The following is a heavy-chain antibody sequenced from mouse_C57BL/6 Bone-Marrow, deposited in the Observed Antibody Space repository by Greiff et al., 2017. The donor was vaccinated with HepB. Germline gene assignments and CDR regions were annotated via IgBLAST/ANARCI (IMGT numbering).Heavy chain of an antibody. J-gene: IGHJ1*03. V-gene: IGHV5-12*01. CDR2: ISNGGGST. CDR3: ARQRGDYYGSWYFDV. Sequence: VQLKESGGGLVQPGGSLKLSCAASGFTFSDYYMYWVRQTPEKRLEWVAYISNGGGSTYYPDTVKGRFTISRDNAKNTLYLQMSRLKSEDTAMYYCARQRGDYYGSWYFDVWGTGTTVTVSS. D-gene: IGHD1-1*01. CDR1: GFTFSDYY.